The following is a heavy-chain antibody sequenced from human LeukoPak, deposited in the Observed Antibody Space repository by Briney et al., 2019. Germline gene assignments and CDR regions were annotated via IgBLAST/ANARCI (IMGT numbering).Heavy chain of an antibody. J-gene: IGHJ4*02. CDR2: IYSGGST. Sequence: GRSLRLSCAASGFTVSSNYMSWVRQAPGKGLEWVSVIYSGGSTYYADSVKGRFTISRDNSKNTLYLQMNSLRAEDTAVYYCASGTMIVNQGFDYWGQGTLVTVSS. CDR1: GFTVSSNY. D-gene: IGHD3-22*01. V-gene: IGHV3-66*02. CDR3: ASGTMIVNQGFDY.